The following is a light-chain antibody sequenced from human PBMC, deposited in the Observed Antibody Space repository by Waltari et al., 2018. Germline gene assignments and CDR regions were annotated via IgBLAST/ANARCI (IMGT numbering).Light chain of an antibody. CDR1: NIVSKS. CDR3: QVWDITTVV. Sequence: SYVLTQPPSVSVAPGQTARINCGGNNIVSKSVHWYQQKPGQAPVLDVYGDSDRPSGIPERFSGSNSGNTATLTLSRVEAGDEADYYCQVWDITTVVFGGGTKLTVL. V-gene: IGLV3-21*02. J-gene: IGLJ2*01. CDR2: GDS.